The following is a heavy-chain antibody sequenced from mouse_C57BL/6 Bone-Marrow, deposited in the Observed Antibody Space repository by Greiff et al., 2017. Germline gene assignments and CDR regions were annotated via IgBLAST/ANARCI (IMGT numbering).Heavy chain of an antibody. CDR3: ARWGLYFDY. Sequence: VQLQQPGAELVKPGASVKLSCKASGYTFTSYWMQWVKQRPGQGLEWIGEIDPSDSYTNYNQKFKGKATLTVDTPSSTAYMQLSSLTSEDAAVYYCARWGLYFDYWGQGTTLTVSA. V-gene: IGHV1-50*01. CDR1: GYTFTSYW. D-gene: IGHD3-3*01. CDR2: IDPSDSYT. J-gene: IGHJ2*01.